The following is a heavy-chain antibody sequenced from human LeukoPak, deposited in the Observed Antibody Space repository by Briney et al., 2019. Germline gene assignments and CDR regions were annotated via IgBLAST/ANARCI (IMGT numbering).Heavy chain of an antibody. CDR2: ISSSGSTI. CDR1: GFTFSDYY. J-gene: IGHJ4*02. CDR3: ARDVLAVASYYFDY. D-gene: IGHD6-19*01. Sequence: GGSLRLSCAASGFTFSDYYMSWIRQAPGKGLEWVSYISSSGSTIYYADSVKGRFTISRDNAKNSLYLQMNSLRAEDTAVYYCARDVLAVASYYFDYWGQGTLVTVSS. V-gene: IGHV3-11*01.